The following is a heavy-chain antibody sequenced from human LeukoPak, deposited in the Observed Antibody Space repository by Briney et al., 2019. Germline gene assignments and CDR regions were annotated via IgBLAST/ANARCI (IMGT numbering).Heavy chain of an antibody. CDR3: AKDRGYSSSWYVFGY. CDR1: GFTFSSYG. J-gene: IGHJ4*02. CDR2: ISDDGSNK. D-gene: IGHD6-13*01. V-gene: IGHV3-30*18. Sequence: GSLRLSCAASGFTFSSYGMHWVRQAPGKGLEWVAVISDDGSNKYYGDSVKGRFTISRDNSKNTLYLQMNSLRAEGTAVYYCAKDRGYSSSWYVFGYWGQGTLVTVSS.